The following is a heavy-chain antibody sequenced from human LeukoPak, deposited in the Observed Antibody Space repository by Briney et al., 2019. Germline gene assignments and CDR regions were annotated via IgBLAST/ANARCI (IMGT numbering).Heavy chain of an antibody. J-gene: IGHJ4*02. CDR2: ISSSSSTI. Sequence: GGSLKLSCEASGFTFSSYSMNWVRQAPGKGLEWVSYISSSSSTIYYADSVKGRFTISRDNAKNSLYLHMNSLKDEDTAVYYCARGALDFDYWGQGTLVTVSS. CDR3: ARGALDFDY. CDR1: GFTFSSYS. V-gene: IGHV3-48*02.